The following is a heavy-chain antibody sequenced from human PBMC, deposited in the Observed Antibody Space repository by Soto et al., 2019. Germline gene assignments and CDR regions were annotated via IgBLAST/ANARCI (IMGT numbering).Heavy chain of an antibody. V-gene: IGHV1-3*01. CDR3: ARGIATGQLDP. D-gene: IGHD2-15*01. Sequence: QVQLVQSGAEVKKPGASVKISCKASGYTFTRYTMNWVRQAPGQRLEGMGWINPDNGNIKSSQKFQDRVIITRDTSASTAYMDLSSLRSEDTAVYYCARGIATGQLDPWGQGTLVTVSS. CDR1: GYTFTRYT. J-gene: IGHJ5*02. CDR2: INPDNGNI.